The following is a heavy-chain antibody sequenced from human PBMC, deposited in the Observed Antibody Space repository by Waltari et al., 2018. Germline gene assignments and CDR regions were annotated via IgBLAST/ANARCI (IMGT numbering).Heavy chain of an antibody. J-gene: IGHJ4*02. CDR1: GGSFSGYY. CDR2: INHSGST. CDR3: ARGDYGSGSYPDY. V-gene: IGHV4-34*01. Sequence: QVQLQQWGAGLLKPSETLSLTCAVYGGSFSGYYWSWIRQPPGKGLEWIGEINHSGSTNYNPSLKSRVTISVDTSKNQFSLKLSSVTAADTAVYYCARGDYGSGSYPDYWGQGTLVTVSS. D-gene: IGHD3-10*01.